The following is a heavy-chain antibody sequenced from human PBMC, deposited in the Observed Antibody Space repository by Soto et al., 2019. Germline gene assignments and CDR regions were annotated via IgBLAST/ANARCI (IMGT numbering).Heavy chain of an antibody. CDR1: GGSISSSSYY. J-gene: IGHJ4*02. CDR3: ASIRAVAGKEIDY. Sequence: QLQLQESGPGLVKLSETLSLTCTVSGGSISSSSYYWGWIRQPPGKGLEWIGSLYYSGSTYYNPSPKSRVTVSVGTSKIQFSLKLSSVTAADTAVYYCASIRAVAGKEIDYWGQGTLVTVSS. D-gene: IGHD6-19*01. CDR2: LYYSGST. V-gene: IGHV4-39*01.